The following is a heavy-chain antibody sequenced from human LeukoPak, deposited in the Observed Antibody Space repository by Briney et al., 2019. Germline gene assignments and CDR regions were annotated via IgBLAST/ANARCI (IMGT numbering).Heavy chain of an antibody. CDR1: GYTFTSYY. Sequence: ASVKVSCKASGYTFTSYYMHWVRQAPGQGLEWMGIINPSGGSTSYAQKFQGRVTMTRDTSTSTAYVELRSLRSDDTAVYYCARDRSPDFWSGDYRDAFDIWGQGTMVTVSS. V-gene: IGHV1-46*01. D-gene: IGHD3-3*01. CDR2: INPSGGST. CDR3: ARDRSPDFWSGDYRDAFDI. J-gene: IGHJ3*02.